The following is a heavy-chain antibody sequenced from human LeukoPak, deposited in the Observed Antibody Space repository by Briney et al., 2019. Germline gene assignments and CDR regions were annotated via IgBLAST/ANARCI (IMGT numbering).Heavy chain of an antibody. D-gene: IGHD4/OR15-4a*01. J-gene: IGHJ4*02. CDR1: GFTVSSNS. CDR2: IYSDNT. Sequence: PGGSLSLCCTVSGFTVSSNSMGWVRQAPGKGLEWVSFIYSDNTHYSDSVKGRFTISRDNSKNTLYLQMNSLRAEDTAVYYCARRAGAYSHPYDYWGQGTLVTVSS. V-gene: IGHV3-53*01. CDR3: ARRAGAYSHPYDY.